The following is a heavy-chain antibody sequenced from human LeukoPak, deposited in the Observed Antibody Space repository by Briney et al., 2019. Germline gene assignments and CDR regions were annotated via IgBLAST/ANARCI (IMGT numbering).Heavy chain of an antibody. V-gene: IGHV4-30-4*01. CDR3: ARGLGGWFDP. D-gene: IGHD3/OR15-3a*01. CDR2: IYYSGST. J-gene: IGHJ5*02. Sequence: SQTLSLTCTVSGGSISSGDYYWTWIRQPPGKGLEWIGYIYYSGSTYYNPSLKSRIITSIDTSKNQFSLQLSPVTAADTAVYYCARGLGGWFDPWGQGALVTVSS. CDR1: GGSISSGDYY.